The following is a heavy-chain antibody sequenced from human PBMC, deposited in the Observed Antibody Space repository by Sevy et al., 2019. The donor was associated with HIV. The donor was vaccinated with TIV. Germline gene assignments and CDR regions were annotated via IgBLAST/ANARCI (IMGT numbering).Heavy chain of an antibody. D-gene: IGHD3-10*01. CDR2: IGSNVYGGTT. CDR3: SRADYYGSDGGYYGMDV. CDR1: GFTFGDYV. V-gene: IGHV3-49*01. Sequence: GGSLRLSCKVSGFTFGDYVMTWFHQAPGKVLEWVGFIGSNVYGGTTEYTASVKGRFTISRDDSKSIAYLRMNSLKTQDTAVYYCSRADYYGSDGGYYGMDVWGQGTTVTVSS. J-gene: IGHJ6*02.